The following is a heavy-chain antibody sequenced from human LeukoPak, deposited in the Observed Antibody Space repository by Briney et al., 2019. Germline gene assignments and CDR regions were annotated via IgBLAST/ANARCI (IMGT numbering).Heavy chain of an antibody. CDR1: GFTFSIYG. Sequence: GGSLRLSCAASGFTFSIYGMHWVRQAPGKGLEWVAGIWYDGTNEYYAAPVKGRFTISRDNSKTTLSLEMNSLRADDTAIYYCARDRHMVRGIRDKIYYKYYGMDVWGQGTTVTVSS. J-gene: IGHJ6*02. V-gene: IGHV3-33*01. CDR3: ARDRHMVRGIRDKIYYKYYGMDV. CDR2: IWYDGTNE. D-gene: IGHD3-10*01.